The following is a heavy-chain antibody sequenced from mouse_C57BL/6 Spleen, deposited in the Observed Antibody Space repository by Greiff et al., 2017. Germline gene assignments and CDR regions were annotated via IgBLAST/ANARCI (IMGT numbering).Heavy chain of an antibody. Sequence: VQLVESDAELVKPGASVKISCKVSGYTFTDHTIHWMKQRPEQGLEWIGYIYPRDGSTKYNEKFKGKATLTADKSSSTAYMQLNSLTSEDSAVYFCSRSPYYSNCDFDYWGQGTTLTVSS. CDR3: SRSPYYSNCDFDY. J-gene: IGHJ2*01. CDR1: GYTFTDHT. V-gene: IGHV1-78*01. CDR2: IYPRDGST. D-gene: IGHD2-5*01.